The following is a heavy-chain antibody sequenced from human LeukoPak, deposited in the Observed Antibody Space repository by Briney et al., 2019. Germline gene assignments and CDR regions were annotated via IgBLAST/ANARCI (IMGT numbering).Heavy chain of an antibody. D-gene: IGHD5-12*01. J-gene: IGHJ5*02. CDR3: ARGARTPSGYGSRTAGRANWFDP. CDR1: GGSFSGYY. Sequence: SETLSLTCAVYGGSFSGYYWSWIRQPPGKGLEWIGEINHSGSTNYNPSLKSRVNISVDTSKNQFSLELSSVTAADPAVYYCARGARTPSGYGSRTAGRANWFDPWGQGTLVTVSS. CDR2: INHSGST. V-gene: IGHV4-34*01.